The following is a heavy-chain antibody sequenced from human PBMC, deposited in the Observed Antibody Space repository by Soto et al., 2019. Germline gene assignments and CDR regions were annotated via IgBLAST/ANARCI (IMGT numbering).Heavy chain of an antibody. CDR3: AALPLAAAGSLIFYY. CDR1: GGSISSSSYY. CDR2: IYYSGST. Sequence: SETLSLTCTVSGGSISSSSYYWGWIRQPPGKGLEWIGSIYYSGSTYYNPSLKSRVTISVDTSKNQFSLKLSSVTAADTAVYYCAALPLAAAGSLIFYYWGQGTLVTVSS. J-gene: IGHJ4*02. V-gene: IGHV4-39*01. D-gene: IGHD6-13*01.